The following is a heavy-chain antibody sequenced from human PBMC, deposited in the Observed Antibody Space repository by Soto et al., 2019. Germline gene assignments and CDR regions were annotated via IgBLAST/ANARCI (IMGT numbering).Heavy chain of an antibody. Sequence: ASVKVSCKASGYTFTSYGISWVRQAPGQGLEWMGWISAYNGNTNYAQKLQGRVTMTTDTSTSIAYMELRSLRSDDTAVYYCASLVDYGDYGYFDYWGQGTLVTVSS. CDR2: ISAYNGNT. CDR3: ASLVDYGDYGYFDY. D-gene: IGHD4-17*01. CDR1: GYTFTSYG. V-gene: IGHV1-18*01. J-gene: IGHJ4*02.